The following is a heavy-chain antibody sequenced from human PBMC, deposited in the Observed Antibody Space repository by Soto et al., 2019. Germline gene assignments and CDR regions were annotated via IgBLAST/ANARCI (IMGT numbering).Heavy chain of an antibody. CDR1: GGSFSGYY. J-gene: IGHJ6*03. CDR2: INHSGST. D-gene: IGHD6-6*01. V-gene: IGHV4-34*01. Sequence: QVQLQQWGAELLKPSETLSLTCVVYGGSFSGYYWSWIRQPPGKGLEWMGEINHSGSTNYNPSVKSRVTISLDTSKNQLSLNLNSVTAADTAVYYCARVRAARGARDMDVWGKGATVTVSS. CDR3: ARVRAARGARDMDV.